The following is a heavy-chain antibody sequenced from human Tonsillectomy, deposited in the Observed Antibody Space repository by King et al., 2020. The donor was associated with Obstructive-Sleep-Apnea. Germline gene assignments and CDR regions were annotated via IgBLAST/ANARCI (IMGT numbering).Heavy chain of an antibody. D-gene: IGHD3-22*01. J-gene: IGHJ4*02. V-gene: IGHV3-23*04. CDR2: ISGSGGST. CDR1: GFTFSSYA. Sequence: VQLVESGGGLVQPGGSLRLSCAASGFTFSSYAMSWVRQAPGKGLEWVSAISGSGGSTYYADSVKGRFTISRDNSKNTLYLQMNSLRAEDTAVYYCAKEEYYYDSSGYSYYFDYWGQGTLVTVSS. CDR3: AKEEYYYDSSGYSYYFDY.